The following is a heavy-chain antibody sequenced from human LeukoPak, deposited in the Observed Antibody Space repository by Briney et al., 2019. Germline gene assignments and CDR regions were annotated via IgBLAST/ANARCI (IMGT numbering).Heavy chain of an antibody. V-gene: IGHV3-30*18. CDR1: GFTFSSYG. Sequence: GGSLRLSCAASGFTFSSYGMHWVRQAPGKGLEWVAVISYDGSNKYYADSVKGRFTISRDNSKNTLYLQMNSLRAEDTAVYYCAKGPAGDSPDSFDYWGQGTLVTVSS. D-gene: IGHD2-21*01. CDR3: AKGPAGDSPDSFDY. J-gene: IGHJ4*02. CDR2: ISYDGSNK.